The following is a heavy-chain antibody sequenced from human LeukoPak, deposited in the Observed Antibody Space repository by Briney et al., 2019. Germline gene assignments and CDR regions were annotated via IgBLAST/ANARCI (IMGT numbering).Heavy chain of an antibody. Sequence: SETLSLTCTVSGSSISNYYWSWIRQPAGKGLEWIGRIYTSGSTYYNPSLKSRVTISVDTSKNQFSLKLSSVTAADTAVYYCARKSTYSSSSDAFDIWGQGTMVTVSS. CDR3: ARKSTYSSSSDAFDI. CDR2: IYTSGST. J-gene: IGHJ3*02. CDR1: GSSISNYY. V-gene: IGHV4-4*07. D-gene: IGHD6-13*01.